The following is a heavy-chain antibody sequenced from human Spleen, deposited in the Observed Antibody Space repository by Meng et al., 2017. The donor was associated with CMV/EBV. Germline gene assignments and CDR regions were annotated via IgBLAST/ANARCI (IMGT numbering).Heavy chain of an antibody. V-gene: IGHV3-23*01. D-gene: IGHD3-22*01. Sequence: GESLKISCAASGFTFSTYSMNWFRQAPGKGLEWVSAISGSGGSTYYADSVKGRSTISRDNSKNTLYLQMNSLRAEDTAVYYCAKDKIEGVGDYWGQGTLVTVSS. J-gene: IGHJ4*02. CDR2: ISGSGGST. CDR3: AKDKIEGVGDY. CDR1: GFTFSTYS.